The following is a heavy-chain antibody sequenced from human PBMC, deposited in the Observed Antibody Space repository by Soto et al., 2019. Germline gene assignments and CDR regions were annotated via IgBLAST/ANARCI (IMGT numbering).Heavy chain of an antibody. D-gene: IGHD2-15*01. J-gene: IGHJ4*02. CDR3: ARAVVAATPFDY. Sequence: QVQLQESGPGLVKPSQTLSLTCTVSGGSISSGGYYWSWIRQHPGKGLEWIGYIYYSGSTYYNPSLKSRVTLSVDASKNQFSLKLSSVTAADTAVYYCARAVVAATPFDYWGQGTLVTVSS. CDR2: IYYSGST. V-gene: IGHV4-31*03. CDR1: GGSISSGGYY.